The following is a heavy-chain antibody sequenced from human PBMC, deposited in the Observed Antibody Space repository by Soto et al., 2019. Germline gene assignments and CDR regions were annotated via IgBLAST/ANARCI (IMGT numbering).Heavy chain of an antibody. CDR2: IYHSGST. CDR1: GGSISSSNW. D-gene: IGHD3-22*01. J-gene: IGHJ4*02. V-gene: IGHV4-4*02. CDR3: AGGVSSGYYYDY. Sequence: QVQLQESGPGLVKPSGTLSLTCAVSGGSISSSNWWSWVRQPPGKGLEWIGEIYHSGSTNYNPSLKGRGTIAVDKSKNQFALKLSAVTAADTAVYYCAGGVSSGYYYDYWGQGTLVTVSS.